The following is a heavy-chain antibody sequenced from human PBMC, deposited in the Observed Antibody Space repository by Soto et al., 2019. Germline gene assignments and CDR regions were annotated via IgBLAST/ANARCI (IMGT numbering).Heavy chain of an antibody. J-gene: IGHJ4*02. CDR2: ITSKSAGATT. V-gene: IGHV3-15*01. CDR3: YTEHTLFMAH. CDR1: GFTFSNAW. Sequence: EAQLVESGGGLVTPGESLRLSCVASGFTFSNAWMSWVRQVPGKGLEWIGRITSKSAGATTAYAAPVTGRFTVSRDDLKNTLYLQVNSLKTEDIGIYYCYTEHTLFMAHWGQGTLVTVSS.